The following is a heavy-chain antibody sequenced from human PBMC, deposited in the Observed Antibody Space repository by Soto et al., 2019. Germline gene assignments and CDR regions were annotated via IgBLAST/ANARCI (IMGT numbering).Heavy chain of an antibody. D-gene: IGHD2-15*01. CDR2: IWYDGSNK. J-gene: IGHJ6*02. CDR3: ARESREYCSGGSCYSPYGMDV. Sequence: GGSLRLSCAASGFTFSSYGMHWVRQAPGKGLEWVAVIWYDGSNKYYADSVKGRFTISRDNSKNTLYLQMNSLRAEDTAVYYCARESREYCSGGSCYSPYGMDVWGQGTTVTVSS. V-gene: IGHV3-33*01. CDR1: GFTFSSYG.